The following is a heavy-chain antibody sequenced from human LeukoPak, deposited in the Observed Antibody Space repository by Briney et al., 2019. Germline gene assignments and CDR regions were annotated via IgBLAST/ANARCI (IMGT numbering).Heavy chain of an antibody. Sequence: GGSLRLSCAASGFTFSSYAMHWGRQAPGQGLGWGAVISYDGSNKYYADSVKGRFTISRDNSKNTLYLQMNSLRAEDTAVYYCARGTPSSSGWLYYGMDVWGQGTTVTVSS. J-gene: IGHJ6*02. V-gene: IGHV3-30-3*01. D-gene: IGHD6-19*01. CDR2: ISYDGSNK. CDR3: ARGTPSSSGWLYYGMDV. CDR1: GFTFSSYA.